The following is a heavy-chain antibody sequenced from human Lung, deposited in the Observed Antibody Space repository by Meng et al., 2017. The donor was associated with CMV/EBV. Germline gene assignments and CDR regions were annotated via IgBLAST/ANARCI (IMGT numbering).Heavy chain of an antibody. J-gene: IGHJ3*02. CDR2: INRDGSQT. D-gene: IGHD5-12*01. CDR3: ARDSHCGIDYSGNDFDI. V-gene: IGHV3-7*01. Sequence: GGSLRLXCAASEFTFSSYWMTWLRQAPGKGPEWVATINRDGSQTYYLDSAEGRFTISRDDAKNSLFLQMNNLMAEDTAVDYCARDSHCGIDYSGNDFDIXGQGXMVTVSS. CDR1: EFTFSSYW.